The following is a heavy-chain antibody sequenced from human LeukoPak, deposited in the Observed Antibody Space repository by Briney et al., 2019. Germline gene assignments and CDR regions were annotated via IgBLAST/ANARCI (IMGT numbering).Heavy chain of an antibody. Sequence: GGSLRLSCAASGFTFSSFSMNWVRQAPGRGLEWVSSISSRSSYIFYADSVKGRFTISRDNAKNSLYLQMKRLRAEDTAVYYCARGPGSYLYYFDYWGQGTLVTVSS. J-gene: IGHJ4*02. CDR1: GFTFSSFS. D-gene: IGHD3-16*02. CDR2: ISSRSSYI. CDR3: ARGPGSYLYYFDY. V-gene: IGHV3-21*01.